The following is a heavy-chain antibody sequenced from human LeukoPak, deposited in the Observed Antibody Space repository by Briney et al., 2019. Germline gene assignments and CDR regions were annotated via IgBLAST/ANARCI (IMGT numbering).Heavy chain of an antibody. CDR2: IYYSGST. CDR1: GGSISSSSYY. Sequence: SETLSLTCTVSGGSISSSSYYWGWIRQPPGKGLEWIGSIYYSGSTYYNPSLKSRVTISVDTSKNQFSLKLSSVTAADTAVYYCSESRRSFDWFDPWGQGTLVTVSS. J-gene: IGHJ5*02. V-gene: IGHV4-39*01. CDR3: SESRRSFDWFDP. D-gene: IGHD3-9*01.